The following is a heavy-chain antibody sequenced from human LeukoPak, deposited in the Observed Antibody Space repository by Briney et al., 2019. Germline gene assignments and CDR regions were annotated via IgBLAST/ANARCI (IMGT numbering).Heavy chain of an antibody. V-gene: IGHV7-4-1*02. D-gene: IGHD6-13*01. CDR2: INTNTGNP. CDR3: ARGPGWPNSSSWYLPFYYYYGMDV. CDR1: GYTFTSYA. J-gene: IGHJ6*02. Sequence: ASVKVSCKASGYTFTSYAMNWVRQAPGQGLEWMGWINTNTGNPTYAQGFTGRFVFSLDTSVSTAYLQISSLKAEDTAVYYCARGPGWPNSSSWYLPFYYYYGMDVWGQGATVTVSS.